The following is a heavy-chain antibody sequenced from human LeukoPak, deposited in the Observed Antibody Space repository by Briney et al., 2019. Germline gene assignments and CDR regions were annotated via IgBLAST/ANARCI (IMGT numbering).Heavy chain of an antibody. CDR1: GFTFSRCG. CDR2: ISFDGTNK. Sequence: GGSLRLSCAASGFTFSRCGMHWVRQAPGKGLEWVAVISFDGTNKYYGDSVRGRFTISRDNSKNTLYLQMNRLRDEDTAVYYCAKDLPLLTVIVALGAFDIWGQGTMVTVSS. J-gene: IGHJ3*02. V-gene: IGHV3-30*18. D-gene: IGHD3-22*01. CDR3: AKDLPLLTVIVALGAFDI.